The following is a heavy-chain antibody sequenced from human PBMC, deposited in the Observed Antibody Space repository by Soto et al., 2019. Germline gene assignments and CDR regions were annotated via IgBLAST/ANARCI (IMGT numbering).Heavy chain of an antibody. J-gene: IGHJ6*02. Sequence: QVQLVQSGAEVKKPGSSVKVSCKASGGTFDNYAITWVRQAPGQGLEWMAGIIPMLDSANYAEKFQDRVTITADESTSTAYMEVSSLRSEERVVYYCARPYHYASGGKTFFYYGMDVWGQGTTVTFSS. CDR2: IIPMLDSA. D-gene: IGHD3-22*01. V-gene: IGHV1-69*13. CDR1: GGTFDNYA. CDR3: ARPYHYASGGKTFFYYGMDV.